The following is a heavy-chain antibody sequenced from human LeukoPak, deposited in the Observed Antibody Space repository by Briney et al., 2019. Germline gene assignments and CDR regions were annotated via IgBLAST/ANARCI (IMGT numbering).Heavy chain of an antibody. J-gene: IGHJ2*01. CDR1: RFTFSTYS. CDR2: IISSGTYI. CDR3: ARALTVAGTDWYFDL. Sequence: KPGGSLRLSCAASRFTFSTYSMNWVRQAPGKGLEWVSSIISSGTYIYSTDSVKGRFTISRDNAKNSLYLQMNSLRAEDTAVYYCARALTVAGTDWYFDLWGRGTLVTVSS. D-gene: IGHD6-19*01. V-gene: IGHV3-21*01.